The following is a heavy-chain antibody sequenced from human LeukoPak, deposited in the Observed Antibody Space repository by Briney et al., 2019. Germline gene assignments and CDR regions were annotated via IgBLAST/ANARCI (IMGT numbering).Heavy chain of an antibody. CDR3: AKDAFILGAFDI. Sequence: GGSLRLSCAAPGFTFSSYGMHWVRQAPGKGLEWVAFIRYDGSNKYYADSVKGRFTISRDNSKNTLYLQMNSLRAEDTAVYYCAKDAFILGAFDIWGQGTMVTVSS. J-gene: IGHJ3*02. CDR2: IRYDGSNK. CDR1: GFTFSSYG. V-gene: IGHV3-30*02. D-gene: IGHD3-16*02.